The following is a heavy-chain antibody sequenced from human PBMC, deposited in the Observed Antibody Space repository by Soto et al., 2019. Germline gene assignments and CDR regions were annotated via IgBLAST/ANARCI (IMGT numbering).Heavy chain of an antibody. J-gene: IGHJ2*01. Sequence: QVQLVQSGAEVKKYGSSVKVSCKASGGTFSRYAISWVRQAPGQGLEWMGGITPMFGTANYAQSFQGRATIAADEPTSTAYMQLSSLRSDDTAVYYCAQTLGLAVAGPGRFDLWGRGTLVTVSS. V-gene: IGHV1-69*12. CDR1: GGTFSRYA. CDR2: ITPMFGTA. D-gene: IGHD6-19*01. CDR3: AQTLGLAVAGPGRFDL.